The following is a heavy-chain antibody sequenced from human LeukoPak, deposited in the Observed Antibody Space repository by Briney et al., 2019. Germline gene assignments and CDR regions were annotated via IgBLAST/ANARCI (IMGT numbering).Heavy chain of an antibody. CDR3: ARDYDILEEGGGGFDP. Sequence: GGSLRLSCAASGFTFSSYGMHWVRQAPGKGLEWVAVISYDGSNKYYADSVKGRFTISRDNSKNTLYLQMNSLRAEDTAVYYCARDYDILEEGGGGFDPWGQGTLVTVSS. J-gene: IGHJ5*02. D-gene: IGHD3-9*01. CDR1: GFTFSSYG. V-gene: IGHV3-30*03. CDR2: ISYDGSNK.